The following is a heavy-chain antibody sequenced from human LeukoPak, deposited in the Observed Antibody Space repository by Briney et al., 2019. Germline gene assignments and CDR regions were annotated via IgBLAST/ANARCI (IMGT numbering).Heavy chain of an antibody. D-gene: IGHD2-2*01. CDR1: GFGVSRNY. CDR2: INHSGST. V-gene: IGHV4-34*01. CDR3: ARGDIVVLPAAIPRFDY. Sequence: GSLRLSCEASGFGVSRNYINWFRQPRGKGLEWIGEINHSGSTIYNPSLKSRVTISVDTSNNQFSLKLSSVTAADTAVYYCARGDIVVLPAAIPRFDYWGQGTLVTVSS. J-gene: IGHJ4*02.